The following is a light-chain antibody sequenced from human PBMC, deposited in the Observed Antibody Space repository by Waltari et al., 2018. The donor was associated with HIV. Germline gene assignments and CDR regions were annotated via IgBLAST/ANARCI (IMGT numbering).Light chain of an antibody. CDR1: SSDL. J-gene: IGLJ3*02. CDR3: CSYVGSGTWV. CDR2: EVS. Sequence: QSALTQPASVSGSPGQSITISCTGTSSDLVSWYQQHPDKAPKVLIFEVSKRPSGVSNRFSGSKSGNTASLKSSGLQAEDEADYYCCSYVGSGTWVFGGGTKLTVL. V-gene: IGLV2-23*02.